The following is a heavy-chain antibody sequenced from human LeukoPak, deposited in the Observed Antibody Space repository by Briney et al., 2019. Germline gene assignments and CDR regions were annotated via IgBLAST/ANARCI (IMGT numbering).Heavy chain of an antibody. J-gene: IGHJ3*02. V-gene: IGHV4-59*01. D-gene: IGHD5-18*01. Sequence: PSETLSLTCTVSGGSISSYYWSWIRQPPGKGLEWIGYIYYSGSTNYNPSLKSRVTISVDTSKNQFSLKLSSVTAADTAVYYCARADSYGYTHAFDIWGQGTMVTVSS. CDR1: GGSISSYY. CDR2: IYYSGST. CDR3: ARADSYGYTHAFDI.